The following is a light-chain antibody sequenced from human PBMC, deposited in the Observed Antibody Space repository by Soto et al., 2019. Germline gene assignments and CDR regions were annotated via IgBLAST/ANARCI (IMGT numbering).Light chain of an antibody. V-gene: IGKV3-20*01. CDR3: EQYGSSPRT. CDR2: GIS. Sequence: EIVLAQSPGTLSLSPGGRSTLSCIASQTVSDNYFAWYQQKAGQAPRLLIYGISTRATGIPDRFSGSGSGTDFTLTISTLEPEDFAVYYCEQYGSSPRTFGQGTKVDNK. J-gene: IGKJ1*01. CDR1: QTVSDNY.